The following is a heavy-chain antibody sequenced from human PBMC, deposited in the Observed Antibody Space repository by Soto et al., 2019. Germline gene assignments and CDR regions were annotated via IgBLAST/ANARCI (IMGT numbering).Heavy chain of an antibody. CDR1: GGSISSYY. D-gene: IGHD1-7*01. CDR3: ASATNWNYGPNYYYYYMDV. V-gene: IGHV4-59*01. Sequence: SETLSLTCTVSGGSISSYYWSWIRQPPGKGLEWIGYIYYSGSTNYNPSLKSRVTISVDTSKNQFSLKLSSVTAADTAVYYCASATNWNYGPNYYYYYMDVWGKGTTVTVSS. CDR2: IYYSGST. J-gene: IGHJ6*03.